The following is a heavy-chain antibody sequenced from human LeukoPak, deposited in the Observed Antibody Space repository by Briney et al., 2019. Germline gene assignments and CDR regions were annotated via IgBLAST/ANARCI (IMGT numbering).Heavy chain of an antibody. CDR1: GFTFSSYA. D-gene: IGHD3-22*01. CDR3: ATSDDSSGYYNY. CDR2: ISSNGGST. J-gene: IGHJ4*02. V-gene: IGHV3-64*01. Sequence: GGSLRLSCAASGFTFSSYAMHWVRQAPGKGLEYVSAISSNGGSTYYANSVKGRFTISRDNSKNTLYLQMGSLRAEDMAVYYCATSDDSSGYYNYWGQGTLVTISS.